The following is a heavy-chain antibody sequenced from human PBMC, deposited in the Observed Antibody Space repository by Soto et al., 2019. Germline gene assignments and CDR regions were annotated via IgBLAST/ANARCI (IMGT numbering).Heavy chain of an antibody. CDR2: INPSGGST. D-gene: IGHD3-10*01. CDR1: GYTFTSYY. Sequence: QVQLVQSGAEVKKPGASVKVSCKASGYTFTSYYMHWVRQAPGQGLEWMGIINPSGGSTSYAQKFQDRVTMTRDTSTSTVYMELSSLRSEDTAVYYCARDLYGSGSYSNGMDVWGQGTTVTVSS. V-gene: IGHV1-46*01. CDR3: ARDLYGSGSYSNGMDV. J-gene: IGHJ6*02.